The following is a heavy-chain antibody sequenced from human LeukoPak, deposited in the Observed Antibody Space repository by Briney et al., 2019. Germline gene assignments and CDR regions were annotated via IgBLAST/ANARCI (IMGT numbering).Heavy chain of an antibody. Sequence: GGSLRLSCAASGFTFSSYGMHWVRQAPGKGLEWVAVISYDGSNKYYADSVKGRFTISRDNSKNTLYLQMNSLRAEDTAVYYCAKSRIFAARFAEYYFDYWGQGTLVTVSS. J-gene: IGHJ4*02. CDR1: GFTFSSYG. V-gene: IGHV3-30*18. CDR2: ISYDGSNK. CDR3: AKSRIFAARFAEYYFDY. D-gene: IGHD2/OR15-2a*01.